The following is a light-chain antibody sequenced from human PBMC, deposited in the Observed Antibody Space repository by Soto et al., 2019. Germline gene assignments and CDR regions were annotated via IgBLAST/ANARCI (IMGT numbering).Light chain of an antibody. CDR3: QQDYNLPFT. Sequence: EIVLTQSPGTLSLSPGERATLSCRASQSVSRSYLAWYQQKPGQAPRLLIYGASSRATGIPARFSGSGSGTDFTLTISSLQPEDFAVYYCQQDYNLPFTFGQGTRLEIK. CDR1: QSVSRSY. V-gene: IGKV3D-7*01. CDR2: GAS. J-gene: IGKJ5*01.